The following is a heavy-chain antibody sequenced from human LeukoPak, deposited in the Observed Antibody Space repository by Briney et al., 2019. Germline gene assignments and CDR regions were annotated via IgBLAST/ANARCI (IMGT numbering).Heavy chain of an antibody. J-gene: IGHJ4*02. CDR3: AXXXVGXXXYFDY. D-gene: IGHD1-26*01. CDR1: DGSISSYY. Sequence: SETLSLTCTVSDGSISSYYWSWIRQPPGKGLEWIGYISDSGSTNYNPSLKSRVTILEDMSKNQFSLKLSSVTAADRAVYYCAXXXVGXXXYFDYXXQGTLVTVSS. V-gene: IGHV4-59*08. CDR2: ISDSGST.